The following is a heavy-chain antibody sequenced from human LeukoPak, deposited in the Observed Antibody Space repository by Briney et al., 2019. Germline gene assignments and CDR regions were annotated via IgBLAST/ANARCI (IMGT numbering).Heavy chain of an antibody. D-gene: IGHD3-3*01. CDR1: GGSISSYY. CDR3: ARMHCVFWSGYVYYFDY. Sequence: AETLTLTCTASGGSISSYYWSWIRQPPGKGLEWIGYIYYSGSTTYNPSPKRRVIISLDTSTSQSSHKLSSITAADTTVYYYARMHCVFWSGYVYYFDYWGQGTLGTVSS. J-gene: IGHJ4*02. CDR2: IYYSGST. V-gene: IGHV4-59*01.